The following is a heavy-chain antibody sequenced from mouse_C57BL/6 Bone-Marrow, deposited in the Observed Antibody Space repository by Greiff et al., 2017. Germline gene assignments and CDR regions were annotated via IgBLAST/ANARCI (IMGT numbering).Heavy chain of an antibody. CDR2: INPNNGGT. CDR1: GYTFTDYY. CDR3: AIWLRRVYYAMDY. V-gene: IGHV1-26*01. J-gene: IGHJ4*01. D-gene: IGHD2-2*01. Sequence: VQLQQSGPELVKPGASVKISCKASGYTFTDYYMNWVKQSHGKSLEWIGDINPNNGGTSYNQKFKGKATLTVDKSSSTAYMELRSLTSEDSAVYYCAIWLRRVYYAMDYWGQGTSVTVSS.